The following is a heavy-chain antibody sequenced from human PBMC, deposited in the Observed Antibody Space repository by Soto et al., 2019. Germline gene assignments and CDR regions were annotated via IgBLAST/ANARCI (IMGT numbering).Heavy chain of an antibody. CDR1: GFTFSSYS. J-gene: IGHJ5*02. CDR3: ARDFGYDGLNWFDP. Sequence: PGGALRRSCAASGFTFSSYSMNWVRQAPGKGLEWISYISSSSSTIYYADSVQGRFTISRDNARNSLYLQMNSLRDEDTAMYYCARDFGYDGLNWFDPWGQGTLVTVSS. D-gene: IGHD5-12*01. V-gene: IGHV3-48*02. CDR2: ISSSSSTI.